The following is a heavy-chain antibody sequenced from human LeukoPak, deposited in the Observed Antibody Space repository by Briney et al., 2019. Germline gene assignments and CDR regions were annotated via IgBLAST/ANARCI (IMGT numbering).Heavy chain of an antibody. CDR1: GGSFSGYY. J-gene: IGHJ4*02. CDR3: ARHDGSGYPIDY. CDR2: INQSGST. V-gene: IGHV4-34*01. Sequence: SETLSLTCAVYGGSFSGYYWSWVRQPPGKGLEWIGEINQSGSTNYNPSLKSRVTISIDTSKNQFSLKMTSVTAADTAMYYCARHDGSGYPIDYWGQGTLVTVSS. D-gene: IGHD3-22*01.